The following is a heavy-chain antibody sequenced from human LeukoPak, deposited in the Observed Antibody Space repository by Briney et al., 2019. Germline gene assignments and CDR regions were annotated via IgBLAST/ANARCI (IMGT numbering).Heavy chain of an antibody. D-gene: IGHD2/OR15-2a*01. CDR2: SSSSSSYK. CDR1: GFTFSSYA. Sequence: GRSLRLSCTASGFTFSSYAMHWVRQAPGKGLEWLSSSSSSSSYKYYADSVKGRFTISRDNAKNSLYLQMNSLRAEDTAVYYCASYLTSIPSGMDVWGQGTTVTVSS. CDR3: ASYLTSIPSGMDV. J-gene: IGHJ6*02. V-gene: IGHV3-21*06.